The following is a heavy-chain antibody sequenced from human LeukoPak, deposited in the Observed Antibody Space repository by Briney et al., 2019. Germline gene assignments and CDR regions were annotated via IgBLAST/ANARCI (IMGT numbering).Heavy chain of an antibody. D-gene: IGHD1-26*01. V-gene: IGHV1-18*01. CDR2: ISASNGNT. CDR1: GYTFTSYG. CDR3: ARDRVVGATKSYDYYMDV. Sequence: ASLKVSCKASGYTFTSYGISWVRQAPGHGLEWMGWISASNGNTNYAPKLQGRVTMTTDTSTSTAYMELRSLRSDDTAVYYCARDRVVGATKSYDYYMDVWGKGTTVTVSS. J-gene: IGHJ6*03.